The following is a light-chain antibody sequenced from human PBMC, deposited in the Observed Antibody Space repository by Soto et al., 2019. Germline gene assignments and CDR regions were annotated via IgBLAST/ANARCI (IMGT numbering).Light chain of an antibody. J-gene: IGLJ3*02. CDR1: SSDVGGYNF. CDR2: AVN. V-gene: IGLV2-14*01. CDR3: SSYTVSTTLVL. Sequence: QSVLTQPASVSGSPGQSITIYCTGTSSDVGGYNFVSWYQQHPGKPPKLIIYAVNNRPSGVSDRFSASKSGNTASLTISGLQAEDEADYYCSSYTVSTTLVLFGGGTKLTVL.